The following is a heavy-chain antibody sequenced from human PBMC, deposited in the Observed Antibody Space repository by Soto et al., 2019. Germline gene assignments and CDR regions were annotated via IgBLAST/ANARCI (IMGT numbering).Heavy chain of an antibody. CDR1: GFTFSNYA. CDR2: ISYDGSNK. CDR3: ARGDSPASDY. J-gene: IGHJ4*02. V-gene: IGHV3-30-3*01. Sequence: GGSLRLSCAASGFTFSNYAMHWVRQAPGKGLEWVAVISYDGSNKYYADSVKGRFTISRDNSKSTLLMNSLRAEDTAVYYCARGDSPASDYWGQGTLVTVSS.